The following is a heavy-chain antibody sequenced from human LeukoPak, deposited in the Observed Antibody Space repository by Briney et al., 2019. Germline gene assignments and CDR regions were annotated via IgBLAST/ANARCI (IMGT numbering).Heavy chain of an antibody. CDR2: ISWNSGSK. CDR1: GFTFADYA. CDR3: AKDDDRLVWFGELNY. V-gene: IGHV3-9*01. D-gene: IGHD3-10*01. Sequence: PGRSLRLSCAASGFTFADYAMHWVRQVPGKGLEWVSGISWNSGSKGYADSVKGRFTISRDNAKNSLYLQMNSLRAEDTAFYYCAKDDDRLVWFGELNYWGQGTLVTVSS. J-gene: IGHJ4*02.